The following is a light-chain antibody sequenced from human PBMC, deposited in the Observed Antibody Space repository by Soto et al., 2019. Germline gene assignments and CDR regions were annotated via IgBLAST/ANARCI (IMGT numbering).Light chain of an antibody. Sequence: EIVLTQSPGTLSLSPGERATLSCRASQSVSSSYLAWYQQKPGQAPRLLIYGASSRATGIPDRFSGSGSGTYFILTISRLEAEDFAVYYCQQYGSSSYTFGQGTKVEIK. CDR3: QQYGSSSYT. CDR2: GAS. CDR1: QSVSSSY. J-gene: IGKJ2*01. V-gene: IGKV3-20*01.